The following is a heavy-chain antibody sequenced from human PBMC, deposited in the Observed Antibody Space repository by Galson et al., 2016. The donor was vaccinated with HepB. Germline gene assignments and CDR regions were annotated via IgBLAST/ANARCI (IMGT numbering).Heavy chain of an antibody. CDR2: IKPDESGK. CDR1: GFTFSDYW. J-gene: IGHJ4*02. Sequence: SLRLSCAASGFTFSDYWMAWVRQAPGKGLEWVANIKPDESGKYYVDSVWGRYTVSRDNAKNSLYLQMNSLRVEDTAVYYCARLSVGYAGGFDYWGQGTLVTVSS. V-gene: IGHV3-7*03. D-gene: IGHD5-12*01. CDR3: ARLSVGYAGGFDY.